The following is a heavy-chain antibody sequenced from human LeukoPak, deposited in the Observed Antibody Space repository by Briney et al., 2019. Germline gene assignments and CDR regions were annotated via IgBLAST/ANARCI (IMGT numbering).Heavy chain of an antibody. D-gene: IGHD5-24*01. CDR3: ARAPSSYESGNGYPNLGWLDP. Sequence: SGTLSLTCKVSGYPIGLDYYWVWIRQAPGRGLQWIGGFHRGRIQYNSALKSRVTISIDSSKNQFSLRMWPVTAANTAFYFCARAPSSYESGNGYPNLGWLDPWGQGALVTVSS. J-gene: IGHJ5*02. CDR1: GYPIGLDYY. CDR2: FHRGRI. V-gene: IGHV4-38-2*02.